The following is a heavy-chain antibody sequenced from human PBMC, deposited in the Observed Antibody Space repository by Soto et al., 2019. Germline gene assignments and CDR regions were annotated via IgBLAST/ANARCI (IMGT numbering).Heavy chain of an antibody. CDR1: GGSISSSSYY. Sequence: SETLSLTCTVSGGSISSSSYYWGWIRQPPGKGLEWIGSIYYSGSTYSNPSLKSRVTISVDTSKNTLYLQMNSLRAEDTAVYYCAKGFRFGELYQTGPFDPWGQGTLVTVSS. J-gene: IGHJ5*02. CDR2: IYYSGST. D-gene: IGHD3-10*01. V-gene: IGHV4-39*01. CDR3: AKGFRFGELYQTGPFDP.